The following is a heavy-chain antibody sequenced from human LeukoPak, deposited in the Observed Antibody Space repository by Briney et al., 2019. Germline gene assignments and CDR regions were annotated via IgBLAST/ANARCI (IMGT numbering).Heavy chain of an antibody. V-gene: IGHV4-39*07. CDR3: ARGDSSSWHRANWFDP. CDR1: GGSISSYY. D-gene: IGHD6-13*01. Sequence: PSETLSLTCTVSGGSISSYYWGWIRQPPGKGLEWIGSIYYSGSTYYNPSLKSRVTISVDTSKNQFSLKLSSVTAADTAVYYCARGDSSSWHRANWFDPWGQGTLVTVSS. CDR2: IYYSGST. J-gene: IGHJ5*02.